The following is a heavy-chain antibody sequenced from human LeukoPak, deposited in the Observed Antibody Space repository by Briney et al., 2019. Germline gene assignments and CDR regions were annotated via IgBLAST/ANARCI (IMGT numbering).Heavy chain of an antibody. V-gene: IGHV3-23*01. CDR2: ISGSGAGT. CDR3: AKGTGGSSWSPNRD. D-gene: IGHD6-13*01. Sequence: GGSLRLSCAASGFSFSSYAMNWVRQTPGKGLEWVSFISGSGAGTYYADSVKGRFTISRDNSKNTVYLQMNSLRAEDTAVYYCAKGTGGSSWSPNRDWGQGTLVTVSS. CDR1: GFSFSSYA. J-gene: IGHJ4*02.